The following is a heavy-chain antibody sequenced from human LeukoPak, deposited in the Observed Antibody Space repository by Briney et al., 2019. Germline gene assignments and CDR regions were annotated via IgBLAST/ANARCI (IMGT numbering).Heavy chain of an antibody. V-gene: IGHV3-30*02. CDR2: IWSDGTNK. CDR3: ASGDLTGGEGFDY. CDR1: GFTFSNYG. D-gene: IGHD3-16*01. J-gene: IGHJ4*02. Sequence: PGGSLRLSCAASGFTFSNYGMHLVRQAPGKGLEWVSFIWSDGTNKYYADSVKGRFTISRDNSRNTLFLQMNSLRTEDTAVYYCASGDLTGGEGFDYWGQGTLVTVSS.